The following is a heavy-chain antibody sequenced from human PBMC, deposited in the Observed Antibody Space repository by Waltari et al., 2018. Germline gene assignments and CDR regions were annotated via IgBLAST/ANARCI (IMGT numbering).Heavy chain of an antibody. V-gene: IGHV4-4*07. CDR2: IYTSGST. J-gene: IGHJ6*03. Sequence: QVQLQESGPGLVKPSETLSLTCTVSGGSISSYYWSWIRQPAGKGLEWIGRIYTSGSTNNNPPLKSRLTMSLDTSKNHLSLKLSCVTAADTAVYYCSRDALYCSSSSCYGDYYYYYMDVWGKGTTVTVSS. CDR1: GGSISSYY. CDR3: SRDALYCSSSSCYGDYYYYYMDV. D-gene: IGHD2-2*01.